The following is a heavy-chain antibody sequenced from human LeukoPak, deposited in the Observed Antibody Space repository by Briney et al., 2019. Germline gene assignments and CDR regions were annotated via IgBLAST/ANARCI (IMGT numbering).Heavy chain of an antibody. Sequence: GGSLRLSCAASGFTFSSYAMHWVRQAPGKGLEWVAVISYDGSNKYYADSVKGRFTISRDNSKNTLYLQMNSLRAEDTAVYYCAVDYYDSSGYYKDWFDPWGQGTLVTVSS. V-gene: IGHV3-30-3*01. CDR3: AVDYYDSSGYYKDWFDP. J-gene: IGHJ5*02. D-gene: IGHD3-22*01. CDR1: GFTFSSYA. CDR2: ISYDGSNK.